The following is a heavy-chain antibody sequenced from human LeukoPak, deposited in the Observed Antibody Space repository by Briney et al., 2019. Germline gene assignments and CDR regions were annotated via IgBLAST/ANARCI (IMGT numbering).Heavy chain of an antibody. CDR3: AKDDPYDSSGYSFDY. CDR1: GFTFDDYT. Sequence: PGGSLRLSCAASGFTFDDYTMHWVRQAPGKGLEWVSLISWDGGSTYYADSVNGRFTISRDNSKNSLYLQMNSLRTEDTALYYCAKDDPYDSSGYSFDYWGQGTLVTVSS. CDR2: ISWDGGST. V-gene: IGHV3-43*01. J-gene: IGHJ4*02. D-gene: IGHD3-22*01.